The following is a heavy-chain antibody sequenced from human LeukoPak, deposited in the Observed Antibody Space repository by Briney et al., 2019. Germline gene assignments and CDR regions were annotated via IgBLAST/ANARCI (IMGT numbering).Heavy chain of an antibody. CDR3: AKQLGYCSDGSCYFPY. CDR2: ISGSGGTT. D-gene: IGHD2-15*01. Sequence: PGGSLRLSCAASGFTFSDYWIHWVRQAPGKGLEWVSGISGSGGTTYYADSVKGRFTVSRDNSKSTLCLQMNSLRAEDTAVYYCAKQLGYCSDGSCYFPYWGQGTLVTVSS. J-gene: IGHJ4*02. CDR1: GFTFSDYW. V-gene: IGHV3-23*01.